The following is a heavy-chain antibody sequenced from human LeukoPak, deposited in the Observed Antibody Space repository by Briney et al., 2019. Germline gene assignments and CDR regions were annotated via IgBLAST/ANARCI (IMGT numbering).Heavy chain of an antibody. CDR3: ARDLSESSWFGALVNWFDP. J-gene: IGHJ5*02. CDR1: GFTFSSYA. CDR2: ISYDGSNK. D-gene: IGHD3-10*01. Sequence: PGRSLTLSCAASGFTFSSYAMHWVRQAPRKGLEGVAVISYDGSNKYYADSVKGRFTISRDNSKNTLYLQMNSLRAEDTAVYYCARDLSESSWFGALVNWFDPWGQGTLVTVSS. V-gene: IGHV3-30-3*01.